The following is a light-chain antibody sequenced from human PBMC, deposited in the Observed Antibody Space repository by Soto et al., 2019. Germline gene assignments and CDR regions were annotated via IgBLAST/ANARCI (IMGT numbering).Light chain of an antibody. CDR2: AAS. J-gene: IGKJ5*01. CDR3: QQVDSFT. CDR1: QGISSY. Sequence: DIQLTQSPSFLSASVGDRVTITCRASQGISSYLAWYQQKLGKAPKLLIYAASTLQSRVPSRLSGSGSGTDFTLTISCLQAEDFATYYCQQVDSFTFGQGTRLEIK. V-gene: IGKV1-9*01.